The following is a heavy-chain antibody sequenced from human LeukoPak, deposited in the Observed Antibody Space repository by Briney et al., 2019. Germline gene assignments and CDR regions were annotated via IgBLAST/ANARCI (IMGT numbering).Heavy chain of an antibody. CDR1: GFTVSSTY. J-gene: IGHJ5*02. Sequence: GGSLRLSCAAPGFTVSSTYMNWARQAPGRGLEWVSTLYRDGSTYYADSVKGRFIISRDNSKNTLYLQMNSLRVEDTAVYYCAKETPLGSSWFGPWGQGTLVTVSS. CDR3: AKETPLGSSWFGP. D-gene: IGHD1-26*01. V-gene: IGHV3-53*05. CDR2: LYRDGST.